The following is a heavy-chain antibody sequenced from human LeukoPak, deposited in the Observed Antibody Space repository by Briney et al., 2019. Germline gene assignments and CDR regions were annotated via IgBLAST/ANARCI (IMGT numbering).Heavy chain of an antibody. D-gene: IGHD2-2*01. V-gene: IGHV1-18*01. J-gene: IGHJ4*02. CDR2: ISAYNGNT. CDR1: GYTFTSYG. CDR3: ARIEDIVVVPAAFFDY. Sequence: GSVKVSCKASGYTFTSYGISWVRQAPGQGLEWMGWISAYNGNTNYAQKVQGRVTMTTDTSTSTAYMELRSLRSDDTAVYYCARIEDIVVVPAAFFDYWGQGTLVTVSS.